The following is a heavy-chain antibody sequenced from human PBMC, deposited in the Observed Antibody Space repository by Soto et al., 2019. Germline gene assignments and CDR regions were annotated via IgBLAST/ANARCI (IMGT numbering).Heavy chain of an antibody. CDR3: AKDAVSGDGIWLLDS. CDR2: LLRSGSTT. J-gene: IGHJ4*02. Sequence: EVQLLESGGGLVQPGGSLRLSCAASGFTFTNYAMTWARQAPGKGLEWVSSLLRSGSTTYYADSVKGRFTISGDISANSLYLQMDRLRAEDTAVYYCAKDAVSGDGIWLLDSWGQGTVVTVSS. D-gene: IGHD4-17*01. V-gene: IGHV3-23*01. CDR1: GFTFTNYA.